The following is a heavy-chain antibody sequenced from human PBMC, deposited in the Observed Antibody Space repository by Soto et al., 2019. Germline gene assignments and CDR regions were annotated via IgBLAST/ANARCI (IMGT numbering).Heavy chain of an antibody. CDR3: ASRGWHEYIQK. D-gene: IGHD6-6*01. V-gene: IGHV3-23*01. Sequence: EVQLLESGGGLVQPGGSLRLSCTASGFTLRSYGMTWVRQAPGKGLEWVSVISGSGNSIHYADSVKGRFTISRDNSKNSRYRYMNTLRVEDTAIYSCASRGWHEYIQKWGQGTLVTVSS. J-gene: IGHJ1*01. CDR2: ISGSGNSI. CDR1: GFTLRSYG.